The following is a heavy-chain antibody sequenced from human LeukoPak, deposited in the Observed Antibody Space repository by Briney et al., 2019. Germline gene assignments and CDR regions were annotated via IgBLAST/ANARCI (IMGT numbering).Heavy chain of an antibody. J-gene: IGHJ5*02. D-gene: IGHD4-17*01. V-gene: IGHV3-21*01. CDR1: GFTFSSYS. CDR2: ISSSSSYI. Sequence: GGSLRLSCAASGFTFSSYSMNWVRQAPGKGLEWVSSISSSSSYIYYADSVKGRFTISRDNAKNSLYLQMNSLRAEDTAVYYCARDYLPRRTVTTVNWFDPWGQGTLVTVSS. CDR3: ARDYLPRRTVTTVNWFDP.